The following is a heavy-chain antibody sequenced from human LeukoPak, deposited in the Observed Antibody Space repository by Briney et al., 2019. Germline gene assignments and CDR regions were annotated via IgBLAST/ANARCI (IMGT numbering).Heavy chain of an antibody. V-gene: IGHV4-34*01. J-gene: IGHJ4*02. CDR1: GGSFSGYY. CDR3: ARGPPPDIVVVPDFDY. CDR2: INHSGST. D-gene: IGHD2-2*01. Sequence: SETLSLTCTVSGGSFSGYYWSWIRQPPGKGLEWIGEINHSGSTNYNPSLKSRVTISVDTSKNQFSLKLSSVTAADTAVYYCARGPPPDIVVVPDFDYWGQGTLVTVSS.